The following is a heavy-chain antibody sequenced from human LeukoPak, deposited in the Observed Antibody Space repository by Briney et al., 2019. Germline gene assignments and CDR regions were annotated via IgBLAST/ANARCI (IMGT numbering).Heavy chain of an antibody. CDR3: ARDTAYTDY. CDR1: GGSISTYY. V-gene: IGHV4-59*01. J-gene: IGHJ4*02. CDR2: IYYSGST. Sequence: SETLSLTCSVSGGSISTYYWSWIRQSPGKGLEWIGYIYYSGSTSYNPSLRSRVTISVDTSKNQFSLRLSSVTTADTAVYYCARDTAYTDYWGQGALVTVSS. D-gene: IGHD4-11*01.